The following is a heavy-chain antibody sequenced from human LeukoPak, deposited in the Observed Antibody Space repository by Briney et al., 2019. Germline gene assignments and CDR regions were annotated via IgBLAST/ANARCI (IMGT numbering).Heavy chain of an antibody. V-gene: IGHV4-59*01. CDR3: ARDGYSGNDGL. J-gene: IGHJ4*02. D-gene: IGHD5-12*01. CDR1: GGTISTYY. CDR2: IYHSGST. Sequence: SETLSLTCTASGGTISTYYRSWIRQPPGKGLEWIGYIYHSGSTKYNPSLKSRVTISVDTSKNQFSLKLSSVTAADTAVYYCARDGYSGNDGLWGQGTLVTVSS.